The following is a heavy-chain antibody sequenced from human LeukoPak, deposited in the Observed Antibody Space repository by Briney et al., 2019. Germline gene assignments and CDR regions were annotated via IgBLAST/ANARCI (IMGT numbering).Heavy chain of an antibody. CDR2: INPNSGGT. CDR1: GYTFTGYY. CDR3: ARVEGAYCGGDCYS. V-gene: IGHV1-2*02. D-gene: IGHD2-21*01. J-gene: IGHJ4*02. Sequence: ASVKVSCKASGYTFTGYYMHWVRQAPGQGLEWMGWINPNSGGTNYAQKFQGRVTMTRDTSISTAYMELSRLRSDDTAVYYCARVEGAYCGGDCYSWGQGTLVTVSS.